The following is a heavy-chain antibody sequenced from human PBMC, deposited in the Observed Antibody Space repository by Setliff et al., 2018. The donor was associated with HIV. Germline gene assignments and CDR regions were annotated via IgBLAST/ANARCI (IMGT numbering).Heavy chain of an antibody. CDR2: IYYSGST. CDR3: ASRAVAAFDY. Sequence: SETLSLTCTVFGGSISSGGYYWSWIRQHPGKGLEWIGYIYYSGSTYYNPSLKSRLTISLDTSKNQFSLKLSSVTAADTAVYYCASRAVAAFDYWGRGTLVTVPS. J-gene: IGHJ4*02. CDR1: GGSISSGGYY. V-gene: IGHV4-31*03. D-gene: IGHD6-19*01.